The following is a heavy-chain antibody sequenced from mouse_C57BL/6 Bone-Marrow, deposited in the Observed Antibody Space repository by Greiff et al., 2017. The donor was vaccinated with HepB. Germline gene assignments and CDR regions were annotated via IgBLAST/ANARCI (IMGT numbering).Heavy chain of an antibody. CDR2: IWWDDDK. J-gene: IGHJ1*03. V-gene: IGHV8-8*01. Sequence: ESGPGILQPSQTLSLTCSFSGFSLSTFGMGVGWIRQPSGKGLEWLAHIWWDDDKYYNPALKSRLTISKDTSKNQVFLKIANVDTADTATYYCARILDYYGSSPYWYFDVWGTGTTVTVSS. CDR1: GFSLSTFGMG. D-gene: IGHD1-1*01. CDR3: ARILDYYGSSPYWYFDV.